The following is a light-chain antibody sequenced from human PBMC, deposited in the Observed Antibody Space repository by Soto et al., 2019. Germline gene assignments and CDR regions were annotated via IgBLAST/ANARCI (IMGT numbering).Light chain of an antibody. J-gene: IGKJ2*01. CDR2: AAS. CDR3: QQSHSIPYT. V-gene: IGKV1-39*01. CDR1: QTISTY. Sequence: DIQMTQSPSSLSASVGDRVTITCRASQTISTYLNWYQQKPGKAPKLLIYAASRLQSGVPSRFSGSGSGTDFTLTISSLQPEDFATYYCQQSHSIPYTFGQGKKLEIK.